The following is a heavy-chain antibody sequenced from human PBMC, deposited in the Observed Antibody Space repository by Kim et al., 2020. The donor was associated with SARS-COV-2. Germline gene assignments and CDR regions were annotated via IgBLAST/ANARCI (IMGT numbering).Heavy chain of an antibody. V-gene: IGHV3-73*01. D-gene: IGHD3-10*01. CDR2: IRSKANSYAT. CDR1: GFTFSGSA. CDR3: TRHAGEIWFGELQFGLGEKPWFDP. J-gene: IGHJ5*02. Sequence: GGSLRLSCAASGFTFSGSAMHWVLQASGTGLEWVGRIRSKANSYATAFAASVKVRFTISRDDSKNTAYLQMNSLKTEDTAVYYCTRHAGEIWFGELQFGLGEKPWFDPWGQGTLVTVSS.